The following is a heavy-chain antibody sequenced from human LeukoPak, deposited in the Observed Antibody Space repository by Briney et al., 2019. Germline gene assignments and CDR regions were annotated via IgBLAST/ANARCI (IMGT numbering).Heavy chain of an antibody. D-gene: IGHD2-2*01. Sequence: SGGSLRLSCAASGFTFSSYWMHWVRQAPGKGLVWVSRINSDGSSTSYADSLKGRFPIPRDNPKNTLYLQVNGRSAEDTAVYYFESQLGLFNWGEETLVTVSS. CDR3: ESQLGLFN. V-gene: IGHV3-74*01. CDR1: GFTFSSYW. CDR2: INSDGSST. J-gene: IGHJ4*02.